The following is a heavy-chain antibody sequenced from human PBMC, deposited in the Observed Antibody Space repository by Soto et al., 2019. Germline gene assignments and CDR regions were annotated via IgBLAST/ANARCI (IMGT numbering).Heavy chain of an antibody. CDR3: ARGNVDYDSSGYYD. J-gene: IGHJ4*02. CDR1: GGSFSGYY. D-gene: IGHD3-22*01. Sequence: SESLSLTCAVYGGSFSGYYWSWIRQPPGKGLEWIGEINHSGSTNYNPSLKSRVTISVDTSKNQFSLKLSSVTAADTAVYYCARGNVDYDSSGYYDWGQGTLVTVS. CDR2: INHSGST. V-gene: IGHV4-34*01.